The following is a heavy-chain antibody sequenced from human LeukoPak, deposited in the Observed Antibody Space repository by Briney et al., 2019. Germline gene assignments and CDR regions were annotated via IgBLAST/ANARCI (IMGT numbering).Heavy chain of an antibody. V-gene: IGHV3-53*01. J-gene: IGHJ4*02. CDR1: GFTVSSNY. Sequence: PGGSLRLSCPASGFTVSSNYMSWVRQAPGKGLEWVSVIYSGGSTYYADSVKGRFTISRDNSKSTLYIQMNSLRAEDTDVYYCARAKPKNMVRGLIMRRESRYYFDYWGQGTLVTVSS. CDR3: ARAKPKNMVRGLIMRRESRYYFDY. CDR2: IYSGGST. D-gene: IGHD3-10*01.